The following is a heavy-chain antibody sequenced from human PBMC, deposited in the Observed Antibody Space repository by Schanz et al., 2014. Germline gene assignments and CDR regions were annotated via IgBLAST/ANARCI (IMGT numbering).Heavy chain of an antibody. D-gene: IGHD4-17*01. V-gene: IGHV1-18*01. J-gene: IGHJ4*02. CDR1: GYTFKNYG. Sequence: QIHLVQSGVEVKEPGTSVKVSCKASGYTFKNYGIIWVRQAPGQGLEWMGWISVYSGKTRFAQKVQGRVSMTAETSTKTAYMELRSLTSDDTAVYYCARGMPDSGDYRLDYWGQGTLVTVSS. CDR2: ISVYSGKT. CDR3: ARGMPDSGDYRLDY.